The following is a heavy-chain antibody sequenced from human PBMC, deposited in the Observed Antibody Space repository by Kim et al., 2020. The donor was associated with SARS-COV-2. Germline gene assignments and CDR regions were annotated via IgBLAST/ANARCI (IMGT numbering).Heavy chain of an antibody. CDR2: ISGSGGST. CDR3: AKDSGYYYGSGTDWFDP. D-gene: IGHD3-10*01. V-gene: IGHV3-23*01. CDR1: GFTFSSYA. J-gene: IGHJ5*02. Sequence: GGSLRHSCAASGFTFSSYAMSWVRQAPGKGLEWVSAISGSGGSTYYADSVKGRFTISRDNSKNTLYLQMNSLRAEDTAVYYCAKDSGYYYGSGTDWFDPWGQGTLVTVSS.